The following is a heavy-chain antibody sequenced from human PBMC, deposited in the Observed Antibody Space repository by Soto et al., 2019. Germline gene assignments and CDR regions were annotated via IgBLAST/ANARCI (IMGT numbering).Heavy chain of an antibody. Sequence: QVQLVQSGAEVKKPGASVKVSCKASGYTFTSYDINWVRQATGQGLEWMGWMNPNSGNTGYAQKCQGRVTMXXNXSIXTAYMELSSLRSEDTAVYYCARGLARYYYSYGMDVWGQGTTVTVSS. CDR1: GYTFTSYD. V-gene: IGHV1-8*01. CDR3: ARGLARYYYSYGMDV. CDR2: MNPNSGNT. J-gene: IGHJ6*02. D-gene: IGHD2-21*01.